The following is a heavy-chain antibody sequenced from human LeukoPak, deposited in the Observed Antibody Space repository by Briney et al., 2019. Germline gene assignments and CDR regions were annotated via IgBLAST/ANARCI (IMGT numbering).Heavy chain of an antibody. CDR3: ARHLLPYYYDSSGDYFDY. J-gene: IGHJ4*02. V-gene: IGHV5-51*01. CDR1: GYSFTSYW. Sequence: GASLQISCKGSGYSFTSYWIGWVRQLPGKGLEWMGIIYPGDSDTRYSPSFQGQVTISADKSISTAYLQWSSLKASDTAMYYCARHLLPYYYDSSGDYFDYWGQGTLVTVSS. D-gene: IGHD3-22*01. CDR2: IYPGDSDT.